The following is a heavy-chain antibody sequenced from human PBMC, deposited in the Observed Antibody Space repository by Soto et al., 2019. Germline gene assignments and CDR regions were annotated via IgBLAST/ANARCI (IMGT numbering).Heavy chain of an antibody. J-gene: IGHJ4*02. CDR3: ARVDSSGWYFDY. CDR1: GGSFSGYY. V-gene: IGHV4-34*01. CDR2: INHIGTT. D-gene: IGHD6-19*01. Sequence: QVQLPQWGAGLLRPSETLSLTCAVYGGSFSGYYWCWIRQPPGKGLQWIGKINHIGTTNYNPSLKSRVTITVDTSKNQFSLQLSSVTAAGTAVYYCARVDSSGWYFDYWCQGNLVIVSS.